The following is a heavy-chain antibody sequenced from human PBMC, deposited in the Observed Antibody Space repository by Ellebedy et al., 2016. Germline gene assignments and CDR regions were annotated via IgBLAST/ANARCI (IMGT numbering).Heavy chain of an antibody. V-gene: IGHV3-21*04. CDR1: GFTFKSYT. Sequence: GGSLRLXXPASGFTFKSYTMNWVRQAPGKGLEWVSSISSGSTYIFYADSVRGRFTISRDNAKNSLSLQMNSLRAEDTAIYYCVKTFRGGSGSPYFFDYWGQGTLVTVSS. CDR3: VKTFRGGSGSPYFFDY. CDR2: ISSGSTYI. D-gene: IGHD3-10*01. J-gene: IGHJ4*02.